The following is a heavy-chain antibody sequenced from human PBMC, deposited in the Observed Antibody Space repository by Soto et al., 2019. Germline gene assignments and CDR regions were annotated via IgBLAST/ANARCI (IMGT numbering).Heavy chain of an antibody. CDR3: ARGHDYGDLLGYYCYGMDV. CDR2: ISAYNGNT. D-gene: IGHD4-17*01. J-gene: IGHJ6*02. CDR1: GYTFTSYG. Sequence: QVQLVQSGAEVKKPGASVKVSCKASGYTFTSYGISWVRQDPGQGLEWMGWISAYNGNTNYEQKLQGRVTMTTDTSTSTAYMELRSLRSDDTAVYYWARGHDYGDLLGYYCYGMDVWGQVTTVTVSS. V-gene: IGHV1-18*01.